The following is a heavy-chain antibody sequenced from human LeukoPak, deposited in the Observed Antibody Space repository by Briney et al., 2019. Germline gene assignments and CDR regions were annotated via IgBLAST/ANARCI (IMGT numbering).Heavy chain of an antibody. CDR2: IYSGGST. Sequence: PGGSLRPSCAASGFTVSSNYMSWVRQAPGEGLGWVSVIYSGGSTYYADSVKGRFTISRDNSKNTLYLQMNSLRAGDTAVYYCARTYYYDSVYYFDYWGQGTLVTVSS. CDR3: ARTYYYDSVYYFDY. CDR1: GFTVSSNY. V-gene: IGHV3-53*01. J-gene: IGHJ4*02. D-gene: IGHD3-10*01.